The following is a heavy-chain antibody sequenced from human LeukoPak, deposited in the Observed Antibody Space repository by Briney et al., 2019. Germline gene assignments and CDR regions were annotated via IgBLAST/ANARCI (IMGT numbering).Heavy chain of an antibody. CDR1: GFTFISYG. Sequence: PGGSLRLSCAVSGFTFISYGMQWVRQAPGKGLAWVSRINTDGSSTTYADSVKGRFTISRGNAKNTLYLQMNSLRAEDTAVYYCARELPREVALDYWGQGTLVTVSS. CDR2: INTDGSST. J-gene: IGHJ4*01. V-gene: IGHV3-74*01. CDR3: ARELPREVALDY. D-gene: IGHD1-26*01.